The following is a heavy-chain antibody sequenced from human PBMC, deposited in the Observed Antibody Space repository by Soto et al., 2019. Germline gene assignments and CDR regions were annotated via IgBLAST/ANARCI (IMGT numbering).Heavy chain of an antibody. CDR1: GYSISSGYY. D-gene: IGHD3-3*01. CDR2: IYHSGST. J-gene: IGHJ5*02. CDR3: ARDQRYDFWSGRFDP. V-gene: IGHV4-38-2*02. Sequence: SETLSLTCAVSGYSISSGYYWGWIRQPPGKGLEWIGSIYHSGSTYYNPSLKSRVTISVDTSKNQFSLKLSSVTAADTAVYYCARDQRYDFWSGRFDPWGQGTLVTVSS.